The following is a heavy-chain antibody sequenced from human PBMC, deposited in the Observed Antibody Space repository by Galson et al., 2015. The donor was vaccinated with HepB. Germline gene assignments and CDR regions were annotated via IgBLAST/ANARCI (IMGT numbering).Heavy chain of an antibody. CDR2: TSYDGSEN. D-gene: IGHD6-19*01. V-gene: IGHV3-30*13. Sequence: SLRLSCAASGFTFSDYGLHWIRQAPGKGLEWLAATSYDGSENYYANSVKGRFTISRDNPEKRLYLQMNSLRPEDTAVYYCARSHSSGWHMRDVCDIWGQGTMVTVSS. CDR3: ARSHSSGWHMRDVCDI. J-gene: IGHJ3*02. CDR1: GFTFSDYG.